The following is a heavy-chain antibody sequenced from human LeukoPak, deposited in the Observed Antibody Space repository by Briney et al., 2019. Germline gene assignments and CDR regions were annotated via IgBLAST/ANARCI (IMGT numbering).Heavy chain of an antibody. CDR2: ISSSSSYI. D-gene: IGHD6-13*01. V-gene: IGHV3-21*01. CDR1: GFTFSSYS. CDR3: ARDRSRGFDY. Sequence: GGSLRLSCAASGFTFSSYSMNWVRQAPGKGLEWVSSISSSSSYIYYADSVRGRFTISRDNAKNSLYLQMNSLRAEDTAVYYCARDRSRGFDYWGQGTLVTVSS. J-gene: IGHJ4*02.